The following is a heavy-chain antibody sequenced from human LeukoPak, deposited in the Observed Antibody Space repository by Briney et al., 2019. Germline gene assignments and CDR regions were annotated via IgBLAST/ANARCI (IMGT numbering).Heavy chain of an antibody. J-gene: IGHJ4*02. CDR2: ISGSGGST. CDR3: AKNFGEYQLLDPMMKY. CDR1: GFTFSSYA. D-gene: IGHD2-2*01. V-gene: IGHV3-23*01. Sequence: GGSLRLSCAASGFTFSSYAMSWVRRAPGKGLEWVSAISGSGGSTYYADSVKGRFTISRDNSKNTLYLQMNSLRAEDTAVYYCAKNFGEYQLLDPMMKYWGQGTLVTVSS.